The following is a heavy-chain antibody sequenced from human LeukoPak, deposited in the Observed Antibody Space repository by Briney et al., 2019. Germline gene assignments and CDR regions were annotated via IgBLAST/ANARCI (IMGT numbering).Heavy chain of an antibody. CDR1: GYTFTGYY. J-gene: IGHJ4*02. V-gene: IGHV1-69*06. D-gene: IGHD3-22*01. Sequence: ASVKVSCKASGYTFTGYYMHWVRQAPGQGVEWMGGIIPIFGTANYAQKFQGRVTITADKSTSTAYMELSSLRSEDTAVYYCAREIPRYCDSSGYYFWGQGTLVTVSS. CDR3: AREIPRYCDSSGYYF. CDR2: IIPIFGTA.